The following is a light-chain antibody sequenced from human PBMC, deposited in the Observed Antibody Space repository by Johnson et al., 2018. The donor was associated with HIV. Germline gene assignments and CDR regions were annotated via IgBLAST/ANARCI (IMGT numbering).Light chain of an antibody. CDR2: KNH. CDR1: SSNIGNNY. CDR3: GTWDSSLSAGV. Sequence: QSVLTQPPSVSAAPGQKVTISCSGSSSNIGNNYVSWYQQLPGTAPKLLIFKNHERPSGIPDRFSGSKSGTSATLGITGLQTGDEADYYCGTWDSSLSAGVFGTGAKVTVL. V-gene: IGLV1-51*02. J-gene: IGLJ1*01.